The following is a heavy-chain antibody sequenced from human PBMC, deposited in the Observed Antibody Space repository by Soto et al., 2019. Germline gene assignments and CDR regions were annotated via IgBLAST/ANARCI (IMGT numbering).Heavy chain of an antibody. D-gene: IGHD4-17*01. V-gene: IGHV1-18*01. Sequence: QVPLVQSGAEVKKPGASVKISCKASGYTFTSYGISWVRQAPGQGLEWMGWISAYNGNTNYAQKLQGRGTMTTDTSTRTAYMELRSLKSDDTAVYYCARNDYGDYDDALDIWGQGTMVTVSS. CDR1: GYTFTSYG. J-gene: IGHJ3*02. CDR2: ISAYNGNT. CDR3: ARNDYGDYDDALDI.